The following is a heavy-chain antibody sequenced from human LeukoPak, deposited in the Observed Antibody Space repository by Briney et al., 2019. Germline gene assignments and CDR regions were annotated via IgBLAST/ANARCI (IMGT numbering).Heavy chain of an antibody. D-gene: IGHD2-2*02. CDR3: ARVVPAAIFDY. J-gene: IGHJ4*02. Sequence: GGSLRLSCAASGFPFSDHYMTWVRQAPGKGLEWVSYISSSGSTIYYADSVKGRFTISRDNAKNSLYLQMNSLRAEDTAVYYCARVVPAAIFDYWGQGTLVTVSS. CDR2: ISSSGSTI. CDR1: GFPFSDHY. V-gene: IGHV3-11*04.